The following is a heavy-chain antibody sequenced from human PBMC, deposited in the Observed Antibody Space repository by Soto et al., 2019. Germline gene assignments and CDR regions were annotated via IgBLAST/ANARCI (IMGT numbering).Heavy chain of an antibody. Sequence: ASVKVSCKASGYTFTSYGISWVRQAPGQGLEWMGWISAYNGNTNYAQKLQGRVTMTTDTSTSTDYMELRSLRSDDTAVYYCARDYYEMLSGPTHFRPSDDWGQGTLVTVAS. D-gene: IGHD3-9*01. J-gene: IGHJ4*02. V-gene: IGHV1-18*01. CDR2: ISAYNGNT. CDR3: ARDYYEMLSGPTHFRPSDD. CDR1: GYTFTSYG.